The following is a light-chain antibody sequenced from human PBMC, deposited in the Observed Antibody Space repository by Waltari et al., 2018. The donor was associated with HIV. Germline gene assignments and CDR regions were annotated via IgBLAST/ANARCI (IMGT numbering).Light chain of an antibody. Sequence: AIQMTQSPSSLSASVGDRVTITCRASRYIGSDLGWYQQRPGEAPRVLIYAASTLQTGVPTRFSGSGSGTEFSLTINSLQPEDFATYFCLQDYNLPWTFGQGTKVEI. CDR1: RYIGSD. V-gene: IGKV1-6*01. J-gene: IGKJ1*01. CDR3: LQDYNLPWT. CDR2: AAS.